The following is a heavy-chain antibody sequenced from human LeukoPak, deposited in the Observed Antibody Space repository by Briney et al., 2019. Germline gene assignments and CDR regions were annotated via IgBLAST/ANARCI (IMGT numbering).Heavy chain of an antibody. CDR3: ARRDGYKFDY. D-gene: IGHD5-24*01. CDR1: GGTFRSYA. CDR2: IIPIFGTA. J-gene: IGHJ4*02. Sequence: SGKGFCKASGGTFRSYAISWVRQAPGQGLEWMGRIIPIFGTANYAQKFQGRVTITADKSTSTAYMELSSLRSEDTAVYYCARRDGYKFDYWGQGTLVTVSS. V-gene: IGHV1-69*06.